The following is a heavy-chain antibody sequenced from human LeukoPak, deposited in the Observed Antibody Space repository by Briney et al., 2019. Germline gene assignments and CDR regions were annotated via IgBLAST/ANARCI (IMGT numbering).Heavy chain of an antibody. J-gene: IGHJ3*02. CDR2: IWFSGNA. Sequence: LRLSCAASGFTFSSYGMSWVRQAPGKGLEWIGYIWFSGNAYYNPSLKSRVTISVDTSKTRFSLKLTSVTAADTAVYYCARYCTGAICYSGAFDIWGRGTMVTVSS. D-gene: IGHD2-15*01. CDR1: GFTFSSYG. CDR3: ARYCTGAICYSGAFDI. V-gene: IGHV4-30-4*08.